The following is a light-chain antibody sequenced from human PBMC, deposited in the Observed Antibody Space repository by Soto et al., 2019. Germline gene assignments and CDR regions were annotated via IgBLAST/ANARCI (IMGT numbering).Light chain of an antibody. Sequence: DIQMTQSPSTLSASVGDRVTITCRASQTISNYLTWYQQRAGKAPKLLIYRSSILQNGAPSMFSGSGSGTEFTLTISSLQPEDFATYYCQQYYSYATFGQGTRVEI. CDR3: QQYYSYAT. J-gene: IGKJ1*01. CDR2: RSS. V-gene: IGKV1-5*03. CDR1: QTISNY.